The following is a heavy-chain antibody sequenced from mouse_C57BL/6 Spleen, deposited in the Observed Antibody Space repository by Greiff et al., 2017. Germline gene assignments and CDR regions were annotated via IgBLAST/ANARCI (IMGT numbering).Heavy chain of an antibody. V-gene: IGHV5-9-1*02. D-gene: IGHD1-1*01. J-gene: IGHJ1*03. CDR3: TRGLYYDGPWYFDV. CDR2: ISSGGDYI. Sequence: EVKLMESGEGLVKPGGSLKLSCAASGFSFSSYAMSWVRQTPEKRLEWVAYISSGGDYIYYADTVKGRFTISRDNARNTLYLQMSSLKAEDTAMDYCTRGLYYDGPWYFDVWGTGTTVTVSS. CDR1: GFSFSSYA.